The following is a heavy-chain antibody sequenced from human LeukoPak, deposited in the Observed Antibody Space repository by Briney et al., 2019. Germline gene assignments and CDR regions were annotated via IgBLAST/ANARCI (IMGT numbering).Heavy chain of an antibody. D-gene: IGHD3-22*01. CDR3: ARVYDSRAGYYFDY. CDR2: IIPIFGTA. Sequence: VASVKVSCKASGGTFSSYAISWVRQAPGQGLEWMGGIIPIFGTANYAQKFQGRVTITADESTSTAYMELSSLRSEDTAVYYCARVYDSRAGYYFDYWGQGTLVTVSS. V-gene: IGHV1-69*13. CDR1: GGTFSSYA. J-gene: IGHJ4*02.